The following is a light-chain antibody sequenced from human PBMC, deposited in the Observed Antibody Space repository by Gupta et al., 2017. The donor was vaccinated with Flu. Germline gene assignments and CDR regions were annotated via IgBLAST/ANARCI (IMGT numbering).Light chain of an antibody. CDR3: QQYEASPRT. CDR1: QPIISRF. J-gene: IGKJ2*01. V-gene: IGKV3-20*01. Sequence: IVLTQSPGTLSLSPGETASLSCRASQPIISRFLAWYQQRRGQAPTLLIRDVSTRATGVPDRFSGSESGTDFPLTISGLEPEDFAVYSCQQYEASPRTFGPGTKLEIK. CDR2: DVS.